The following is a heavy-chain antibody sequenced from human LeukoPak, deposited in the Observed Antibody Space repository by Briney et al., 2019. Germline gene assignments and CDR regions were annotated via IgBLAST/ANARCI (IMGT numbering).Heavy chain of an antibody. CDR2: ISTGGVT. CDR3: AKDLNNYGTTPLDY. J-gene: IGHJ4*02. Sequence: GGSLRLSCAASGFTFSTYAMNWVRQAPGKGLEWVSSISTGGVTYLADSVKGRFTISRDISKNTLYLQMNSLRAEDTAVYYCAKDLNNYGTTPLDYWCQGTLVNVSS. CDR1: GFTFSTYA. D-gene: IGHD5-18*01. V-gene: IGHV3-23*01.